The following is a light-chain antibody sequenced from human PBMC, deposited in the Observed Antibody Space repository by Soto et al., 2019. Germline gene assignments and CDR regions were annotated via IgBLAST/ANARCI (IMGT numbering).Light chain of an antibody. CDR1: SSDVGSYNR. J-gene: IGLJ1*01. CDR3: SSYTTSNTYL. V-gene: IGLV2-18*02. CDR2: EVS. Sequence: QSALIQPPSVSGSPGQSVTISCTGTSSDVGSYNRVSWYQQPPGTAPKLIIYEVSNRPSGVPDRFSGSKSGNTASLTISGLQAEDEADYYCSSYTTSNTYLFGTGTKLTVL.